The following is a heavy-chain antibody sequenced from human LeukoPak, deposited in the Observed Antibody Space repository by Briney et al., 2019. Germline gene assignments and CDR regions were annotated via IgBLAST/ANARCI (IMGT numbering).Heavy chain of an antibody. V-gene: IGHV3-23*01. CDR3: AKGSDYDYVWGSFYY. J-gene: IGHJ4*02. CDR2: ISGSGGST. CDR1: GFTFSSYE. D-gene: IGHD3-16*01. Sequence: PGGSLRLSCAASGFTFSSYEMNWVRQAPGKGLEWVSAISGSGGSTYYADSVKGRFTISRDNSKNTLYLQMNSLRAEDTAVYYCAKGSDYDYVWGSFYYWGQGTLVTVSS.